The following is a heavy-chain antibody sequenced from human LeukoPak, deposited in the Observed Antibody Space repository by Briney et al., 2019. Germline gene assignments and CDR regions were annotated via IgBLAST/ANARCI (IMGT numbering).Heavy chain of an antibody. D-gene: IGHD3-9*01. CDR3: ARHYDILTGYSAYAFDI. Sequence: PSETLSLTCTVSGGSISSYYWSWIRQPPGKGLEWIGYIYYSGSTNYNPSLKSRVTISVDTSKNQFSLKLSSVTAADTAVYYCARHYDILTGYSAYAFDIWGQGTMVTVSS. CDR2: IYYSGST. CDR1: GGSISSYY. J-gene: IGHJ3*02. V-gene: IGHV4-59*08.